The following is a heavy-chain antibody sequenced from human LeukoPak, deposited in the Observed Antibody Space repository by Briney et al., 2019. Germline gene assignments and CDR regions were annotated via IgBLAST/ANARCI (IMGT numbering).Heavy chain of an antibody. V-gene: IGHV1-69*13. CDR2: IIPIFGTA. D-gene: IGHD3-10*01. CDR1: GCTFSSYA. Sequence: ASVKVSCKASGCTFSSYAISWVRQAPGQGLEWMGGIIPIFGTANYAQKFQGRVTITADESTSTAYMELSSLRSEDTAVYYCARRYGSGSLEYYYYYYMDVWGKGTTVTVSS. J-gene: IGHJ6*03. CDR3: ARRYGSGSLEYYYYYYMDV.